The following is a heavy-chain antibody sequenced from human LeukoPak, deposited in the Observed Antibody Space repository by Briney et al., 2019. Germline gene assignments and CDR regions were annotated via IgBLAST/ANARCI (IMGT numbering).Heavy chain of an antibody. CDR3: ARRMTYYYGSGSYWRYNWFDP. J-gene: IGHJ5*02. CDR1: GGSFSGYY. V-gene: IGHV4-34*01. Sequence: SETLSLTCAVYGGSFSGYYWSWIRQPPGKGLEWIGEINHSGSTNYNPSLKSRVTISVDTSKNQFSLKLSSVTAADTAVYYCARRMTYYYGSGSYWRYNWFDPWGQGTLVTVSS. CDR2: INHSGST. D-gene: IGHD3-10*01.